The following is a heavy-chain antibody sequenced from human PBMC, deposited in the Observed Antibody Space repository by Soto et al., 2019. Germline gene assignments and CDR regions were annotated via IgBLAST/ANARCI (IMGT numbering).Heavy chain of an antibody. CDR3: ARDGIGEPKFDL. D-gene: IGHD3-10*01. CDR1: GGSVSSGSYY. CDR2: IYYSGST. Sequence: PSETLSLTCTVSGGSVSSGSYYWSWVRQPPGKGLEWIGYIYYSGSTNYNPSLKGRVTISVDTSKNQFSLKLSSVTAADTAVYYCARDGIGEPKFDLWGQGTHVTVSS. J-gene: IGHJ4*02. V-gene: IGHV4-61*01.